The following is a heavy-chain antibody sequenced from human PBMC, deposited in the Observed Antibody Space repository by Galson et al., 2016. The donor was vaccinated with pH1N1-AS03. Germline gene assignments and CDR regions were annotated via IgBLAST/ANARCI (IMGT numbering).Heavy chain of an antibody. V-gene: IGHV3-30*18. CDR3: AKDLNTYYYDSSGYFDY. J-gene: IGHJ4*02. Sequence: SLRLSCAASGFTFSSYGMHWVRQAPGKGLEWLAVISYDGSYQYYADSVKGRFTISRDISKNTLYLQMKSQRAEDTAIYYCAKDLNTYYYDSSGYFDYWGQGTLVTVSS. CDR1: GFTFSSYG. D-gene: IGHD3-22*01. CDR2: ISYDGSYQ.